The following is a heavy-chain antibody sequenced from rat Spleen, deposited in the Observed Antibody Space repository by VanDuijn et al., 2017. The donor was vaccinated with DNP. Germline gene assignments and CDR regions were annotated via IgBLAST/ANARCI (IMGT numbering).Heavy chain of an antibody. CDR2: ISYSGST. CDR1: GYSITSNY. J-gene: IGHJ1*01. CDR3: ARATRGGVFPSYYWYFDF. Sequence: EVQLQESGPGLVKPSQSLSLTCSVTGYSITSNYWGWIRQFPGNKMAWIGHISYSGSTGYNPSLKSRISITRDTSKKQFFLQLNSISTEDTAIYYCARATRGGVFPSYYWYFDFWGTGTMVTVSS. V-gene: IGHV3-1*01. D-gene: IGHD1-4*01.